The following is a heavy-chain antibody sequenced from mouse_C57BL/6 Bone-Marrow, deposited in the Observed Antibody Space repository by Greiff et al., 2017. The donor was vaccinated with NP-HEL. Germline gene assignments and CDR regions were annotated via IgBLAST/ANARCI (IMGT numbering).Heavy chain of an antibody. CDR3: ARHEETGNYYGSYYFDY. Sequence: QVQLKESGAELVKPGASVKLSCKASGYTFTEYTIHWVKQRSGQGLEWIGWFYPGSGSIKYNEKFKDKATLTADKSSSTVYMELSRLTSEDSAVYFCARHEETGNYYGSYYFDYWGQGTTLTVSS. CDR2: FYPGSGSI. D-gene: IGHD1-1*01. CDR1: GYTFTEYT. V-gene: IGHV1-62-2*01. J-gene: IGHJ2*01.